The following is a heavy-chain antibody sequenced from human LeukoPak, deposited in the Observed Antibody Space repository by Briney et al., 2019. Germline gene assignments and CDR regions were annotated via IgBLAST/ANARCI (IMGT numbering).Heavy chain of an antibody. CDR1: GYTFTSNY. V-gene: IGHV1-46*01. D-gene: IGHD1-26*01. CDR3: ARMSSGIDP. Sequence: ASVKVSCTASGYTFTSNYIHWVRQAPGQGLEWMGMIYPRDGSTSYAQKFQGRVTVTRDTSTSTVYMELSSLRSEDTAVYYCARMSSGIDPWGQGTLVTVSS. CDR2: IYPRDGST. J-gene: IGHJ5*02.